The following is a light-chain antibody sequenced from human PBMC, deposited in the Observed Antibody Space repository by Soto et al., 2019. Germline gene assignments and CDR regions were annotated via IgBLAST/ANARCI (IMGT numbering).Light chain of an antibody. Sequence: EIVLTQSPDTLSLFPGERATLSCRASQSVSSTYLAWYQQKPGQAPWPLISAASSRATGTPDRFSGSGSGTDFTLTISRLEPEDFAVYYCQQYGNSRWTFGQGTKVEIK. CDR3: QQYGNSRWT. J-gene: IGKJ1*01. CDR1: QSVSSTY. V-gene: IGKV3-20*01. CDR2: AAS.